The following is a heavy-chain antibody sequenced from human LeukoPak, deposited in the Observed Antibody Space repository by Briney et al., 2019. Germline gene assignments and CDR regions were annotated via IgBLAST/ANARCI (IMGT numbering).Heavy chain of an antibody. CDR1: GFTFSRYG. Sequence: GRSLRLSCVASGFTFSRYGMHWVRQAPDKGLEWVAVIWYDGSIEYYADSVKGRFTISKDNSKNTLYLQMNSLRAEDTAVYYCTKADEMNMDYWGQGTLVTVSS. CDR2: IWYDGSIE. CDR3: TKADEMNMDY. J-gene: IGHJ4*02. V-gene: IGHV3-33*03. D-gene: IGHD2/OR15-2a*01.